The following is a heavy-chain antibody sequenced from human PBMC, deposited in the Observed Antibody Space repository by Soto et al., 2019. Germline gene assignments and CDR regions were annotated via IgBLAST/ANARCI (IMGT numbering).Heavy chain of an antibody. CDR3: ARGSANAWDM. CDR2: IKPDGSDK. V-gene: IGHV3-7*02. CDR1: GFSFYNYW. J-gene: IGHJ3*02. Sequence: EVQLVESGGGLVQPGESLRLSCAASGFSFYNYWMNWVRQAPGKGPEWVANIKPDGSDKNYVDSVKGRFTISRDNAKNSLFLQMNSLRAEDTAFYYCARGSANAWDMWGQGTMVTVSS.